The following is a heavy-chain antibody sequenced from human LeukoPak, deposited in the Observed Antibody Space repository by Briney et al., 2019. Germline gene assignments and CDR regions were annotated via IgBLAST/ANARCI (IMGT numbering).Heavy chain of an antibody. J-gene: IGHJ6*02. D-gene: IGHD3-10*01. CDR1: GFTFSSYA. CDR2: ISDDGSNK. CDR3: ARDSRITMVRAFTYGMDV. V-gene: IGHV3-30*14. Sequence: GGSVRLSCTASGFTFSSYAMHWVRQAPGKGLEWVAVISDDGSNKYYADSAKGRFTISRDNSKNTLYLQMNSLRAEDTAVYYCARDSRITMVRAFTYGMDVWGQGTTVTVSS.